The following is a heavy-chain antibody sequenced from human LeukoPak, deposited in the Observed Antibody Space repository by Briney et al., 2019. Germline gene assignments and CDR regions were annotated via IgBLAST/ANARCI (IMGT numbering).Heavy chain of an antibody. D-gene: IGHD3-3*01. Sequence: ASVSVSCTASGYTFTGYYMHWVRQAPGQGLEWMGWINPNSGGTNYAQKFQGRVTITRDTSISTAYMELSRLRSDDTAVYYCARDFTIFGGEYYFDYWGQGTLVTVSS. CDR3: ARDFTIFGGEYYFDY. CDR1: GYTFTGYY. J-gene: IGHJ4*02. V-gene: IGHV1-2*02. CDR2: INPNSGGT.